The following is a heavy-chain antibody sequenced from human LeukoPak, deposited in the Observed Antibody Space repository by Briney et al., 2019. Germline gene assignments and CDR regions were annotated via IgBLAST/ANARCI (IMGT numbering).Heavy chain of an antibody. D-gene: IGHD3-22*01. J-gene: IGHJ4*02. CDR2: TYYRSKWYN. CDR1: GYSVPSNSAA. Sequence: SQTLSLTCAISGYSVPSNSAAWNWIRPSPSRGLEWLGRTYYRSKWYNDYAVSVKSRITINPDTSKNQFSLQLNSVTPEDTAVYYCARDRGTMIVVVIDYWGQGTLVTVSS. V-gene: IGHV6-1*01. CDR3: ARDRGTMIVVVIDY.